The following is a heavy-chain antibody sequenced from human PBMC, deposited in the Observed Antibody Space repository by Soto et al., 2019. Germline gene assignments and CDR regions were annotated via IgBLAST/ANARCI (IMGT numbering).Heavy chain of an antibody. V-gene: IGHV3-21*06. CDR2: ISSTTNYI. CDR1: GFTFTRYS. CDR3: ARESEDLTSNFDY. J-gene: IGHJ4*02. Sequence: GGSLRLSCAASGFTFTRYSMNWVRQAPGKGLEWVSSISSTTNYIYYGDSMKGRFTISRDNAKNSLYLEMNSLRAGDTAAYYCARESEDLTSNFDYWGQGTLVTVSS.